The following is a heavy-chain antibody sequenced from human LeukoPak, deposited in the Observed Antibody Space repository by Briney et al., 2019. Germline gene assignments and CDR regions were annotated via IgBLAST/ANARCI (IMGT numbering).Heavy chain of an antibody. CDR2: ISGSGGST. D-gene: IGHD6-19*01. CDR1: GFTFSSYA. Sequence: PGGSLRLSCAASGFTFSSYAMSWVRQAPGRGLEWVSAISGSGGSTYYADSVKGRFTIFRDNSKNTLYLQMNSLRAEDTAVYYCAKDSGIAVAGTLRAFDIWGQGTMVTVSS. CDR3: AKDSGIAVAGTLRAFDI. J-gene: IGHJ3*02. V-gene: IGHV3-23*01.